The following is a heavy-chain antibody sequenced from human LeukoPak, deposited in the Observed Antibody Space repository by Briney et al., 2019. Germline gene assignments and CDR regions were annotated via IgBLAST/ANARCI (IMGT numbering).Heavy chain of an antibody. Sequence: PGGSLRLSCAASGFTFSDYYMSWIRQAPGKGLEWVSYIRSSGSTIYYADSVKGRFTISRDNAKNSLYLQMNSLRAEDTAVYYCARDGEDDFWSGYFDYWGQGTLVTVSS. D-gene: IGHD3-3*01. V-gene: IGHV3-11*04. J-gene: IGHJ4*02. CDR1: GFTFSDYY. CDR2: IRSSGSTI. CDR3: ARDGEDDFWSGYFDY.